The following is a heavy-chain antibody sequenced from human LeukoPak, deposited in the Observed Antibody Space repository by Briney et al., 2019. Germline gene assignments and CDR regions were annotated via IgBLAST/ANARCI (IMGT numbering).Heavy chain of an antibody. V-gene: IGHV3-30*02. CDR2: IRYDGSNK. J-gene: IGHJ6*03. CDR1: GFTFSSYG. Sequence: GGSLRLSCAASGFTFSSYGMHWVRQAPGKGLEWVAFIRYDGSNKYYADSVKGRFTISRDNSKNTLYLQMNSLRAEDTAVYYCARDGDTVLTRGYYYYMDVWGKGTTVTVSS. CDR3: ARDGDTVLTRGYYYYMDV. D-gene: IGHD4-23*01.